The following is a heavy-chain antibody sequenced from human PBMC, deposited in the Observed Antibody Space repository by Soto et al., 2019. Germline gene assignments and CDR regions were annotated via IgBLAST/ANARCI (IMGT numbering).Heavy chain of an antibody. CDR2: ISPLKGRT. Sequence: QVQLVQSGPDLKRPGASMKVSCKASGYTFTSYGISWVRQAPGQGLEWMAWISPLKGRTQYSQKAQGRVTLSTDTSANTANRERTTRRFNETAFYNCPRNNVNRRNNFKHGGQGPLFTV. J-gene: IGHJ1*01. V-gene: IGHV1-18*04. CDR3: PRNNVNRRNNFKH. D-gene: IGHD1-1*01. CDR1: GYTFTSYG.